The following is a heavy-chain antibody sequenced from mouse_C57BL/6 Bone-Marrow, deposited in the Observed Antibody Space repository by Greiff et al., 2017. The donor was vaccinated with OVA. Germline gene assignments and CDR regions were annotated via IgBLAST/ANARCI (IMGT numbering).Heavy chain of an antibody. CDR3: ARWLLRYWYFDV. CDR2: IYPGDGDT. D-gene: IGHD2-3*01. CDR1: GYAFSSYW. J-gene: IGHJ1*03. V-gene: IGHV1-80*01. Sequence: QVQLQQSGAELVKPGASVKISCKASGYAFSSYWVNWVKQRPGKGLEWIGQIYPGDGDTNYNGKFKGKATLTADKSSSTAYMQLSSLTSEDSAVYFCARWLLRYWYFDVWGTGTTVTVSS.